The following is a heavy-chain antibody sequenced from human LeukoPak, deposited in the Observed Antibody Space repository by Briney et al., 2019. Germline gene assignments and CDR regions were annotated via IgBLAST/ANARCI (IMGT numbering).Heavy chain of an antibody. CDR2: ISAYNGNT. J-gene: IGHJ6*02. V-gene: IGHV1-18*01. Sequence: ASVKLSCKASGYTFTSYGISWVRQAPGQGLEWMGWISAYNGNTNYAQKLQGRVTMTTDTSTSTAYMELRSLRSDDTAVYYCARLGYCSGGSCYSSGYYYYYGMDVWGQGTTVTVSS. CDR1: GYTFTSYG. CDR3: ARLGYCSGGSCYSSGYYYYYGMDV. D-gene: IGHD2-15*01.